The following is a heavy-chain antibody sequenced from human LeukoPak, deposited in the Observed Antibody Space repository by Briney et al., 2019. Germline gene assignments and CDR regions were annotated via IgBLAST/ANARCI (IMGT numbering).Heavy chain of an antibody. J-gene: IGHJ4*02. Sequence: GGSLRLSCAASGFTSSSYAMHWVRQAPGKGLEWVAVISYDGSNKYYADSVKGRFTISRDNSKNTLYLQMNSLRAEDTAVYYCASLYSGSSQRLDYWGQGTLVTVSS. CDR1: GFTSSSYA. D-gene: IGHD1-26*01. CDR3: ASLYSGSSQRLDY. CDR2: ISYDGSNK. V-gene: IGHV3-30*04.